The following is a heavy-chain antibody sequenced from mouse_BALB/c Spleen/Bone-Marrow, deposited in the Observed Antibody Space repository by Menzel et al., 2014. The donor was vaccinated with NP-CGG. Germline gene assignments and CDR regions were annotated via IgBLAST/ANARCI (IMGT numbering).Heavy chain of an antibody. CDR1: GFTFSSYG. V-gene: IGHV5-9-2*01. Sequence: EVKLVESGGNLVKSGGSLKLSCAASGFTFSSYGMSWVRQTPEKRLEWVATISGGGSYTFYPDSVKGRFTISRNNAKNNLYLQLISLRSENTALYYCARHAYYDQTEVSFVYWGQGTLVAVSA. CDR3: ARHAYYDQTEVSFVY. D-gene: IGHD2-4*01. CDR2: ISGGGSYT. J-gene: IGHJ3*01.